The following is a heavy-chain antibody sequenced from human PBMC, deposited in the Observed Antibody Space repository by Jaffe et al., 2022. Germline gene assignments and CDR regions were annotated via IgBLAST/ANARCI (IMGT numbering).Heavy chain of an antibody. J-gene: IGHJ6*04. Sequence: QVQLQESGPGLVKPSQTLSLTCTVSGGSISSGSYYWTWIRQPAGKGLEWIGRIYPSGSTNYNPSLKSRVTISADMPKNQFSLKLSSVTAADTAVYYCARGAGIQPWFLPDVWGKGTTVTVSS. V-gene: IGHV4-61*02. CDR3: ARGAGIQPWFLPDV. CDR1: GGSISSGSYY. D-gene: IGHD5-18*01. CDR2: IYPSGST.